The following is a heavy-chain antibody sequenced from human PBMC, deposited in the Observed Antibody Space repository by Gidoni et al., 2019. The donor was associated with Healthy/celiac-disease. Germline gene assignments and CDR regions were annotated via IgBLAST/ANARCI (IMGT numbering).Heavy chain of an antibody. D-gene: IGHD5-18*01. V-gene: IGHV3-30*18. J-gene: IGHJ5*02. Sequence: QVQLVESGGGVVQPGRSLRLSCAASGFTFSSYGMHWVRQAPGKGLEWVAVISYDGSNKYYADSVKGRFTISRDNSKNTLYLQMNSLRAEDTAVYYCAKDQVKNTAMPLGWFDPWGQGTLVTVSS. CDR1: GFTFSSYG. CDR3: AKDQVKNTAMPLGWFDP. CDR2: ISYDGSNK.